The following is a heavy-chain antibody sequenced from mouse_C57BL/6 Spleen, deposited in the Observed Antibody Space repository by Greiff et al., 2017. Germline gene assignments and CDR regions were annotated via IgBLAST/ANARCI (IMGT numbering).Heavy chain of an antibody. Sequence: QVQLQQPGADLVMPGASVKLSCKASGYTFTSYWMHWVKQRPGQGLEWIGEIDPSDSYTNYNQTFKGKSTLTVDKSSSTAYMQLSSLTSEDSAVYYCASYDGYVRDYWGQGTSVTVSS. CDR2: IDPSDSYT. D-gene: IGHD2-3*01. CDR1: GYTFTSYW. CDR3: ASYDGYVRDY. J-gene: IGHJ4*01. V-gene: IGHV1-69*01.